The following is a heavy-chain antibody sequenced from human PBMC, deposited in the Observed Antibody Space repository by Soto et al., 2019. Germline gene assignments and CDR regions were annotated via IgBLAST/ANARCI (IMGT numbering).Heavy chain of an antibody. CDR1: GFTFGDSY. D-gene: IGHD2-15*01. J-gene: IGHJ5*02. CDR3: VRGGGGGLFDP. V-gene: IGHV3-11*06. CDR2: ISPGSRYP. Sequence: PGGSLKISWAGSGFTFGDSYMGWDRQAPGKGLEWLSYISPGSRYPAYADSVKGRFTISRDNAKRSLYLQMMSLTAEDTAIYYCVRGGGGGLFDPWGQGTMVTVSS.